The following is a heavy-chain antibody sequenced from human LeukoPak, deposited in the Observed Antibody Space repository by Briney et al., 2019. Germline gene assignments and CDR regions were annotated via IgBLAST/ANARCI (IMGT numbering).Heavy chain of an antibody. J-gene: IGHJ4*02. CDR2: INPSSGGT. V-gene: IGHV1-2*02. Sequence: ASVKVSCKASGYTFTGYYMHWVRQAPGQGLEWMGWINPSSGGTNYAQKFQGRVTMTRDTSISTAYMELSRLRSDDTAVYYCARGRGSMVRGNTTDYWGQGTLVTVSS. CDR1: GYTFTGYY. D-gene: IGHD3-10*01. CDR3: ARGRGSMVRGNTTDY.